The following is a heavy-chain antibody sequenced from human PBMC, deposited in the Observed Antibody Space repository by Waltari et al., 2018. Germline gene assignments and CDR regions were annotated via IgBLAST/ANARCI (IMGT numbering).Heavy chain of an antibody. CDR2: INDSGSTT. CDR1: GFIFRRHD. D-gene: IGHD2-8*01. V-gene: IGHV3-23*01. CDR3: AKDVNGMVSGWFDP. Sequence: EVQVLESGGGLVQPGGSQRLACTASGFIFRRHDMSWVRQSPGKGLEWVSGINDSGSTTYYADSVRGRFTISRDNSKKTVYLQMSSLRTEDTAIYYCAKDVNGMVSGWFDPWGQGTLVIVSS. J-gene: IGHJ5*02.